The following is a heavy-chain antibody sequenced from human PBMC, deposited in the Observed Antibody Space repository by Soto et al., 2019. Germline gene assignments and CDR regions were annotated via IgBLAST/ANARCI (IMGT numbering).Heavy chain of an antibody. J-gene: IGHJ4*02. D-gene: IGHD6-19*01. CDR2: IEQEGGEK. V-gene: IGHV3-7*05. Sequence: EVQLVESGGGLVQPGGSLRLSCVVSEFTFSSYWMSWVRQAPGKGLEWVANIEQEGGEKNYLESVRGRFTISRDNAKKSLYLEMNSLRAEDTAVYYCAGGSGWESESWGQGTLVTVSS. CDR1: EFTFSSYW. CDR3: AGGSGWESES.